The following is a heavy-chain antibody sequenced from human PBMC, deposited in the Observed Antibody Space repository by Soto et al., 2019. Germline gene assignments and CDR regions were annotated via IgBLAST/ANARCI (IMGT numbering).Heavy chain of an antibody. CDR2: IKQDGSEK. D-gene: IGHD3-10*01. V-gene: IGHV3-7*03. CDR3: ARVEGGYYGSWSYGFDY. J-gene: IGHJ4*02. Sequence: EVQLVESGGGLVQPGGSLRLSCAASGFDFGNFWLDWVRQAPGKGLEWVAKIKQDGSEKYYVDSVKGRFTISRDNAKNSVYLYMNSLRVDDTATYYCARVEGGYYGSWSYGFDYWGQGTLVTVSS. CDR1: GFDFGNFW.